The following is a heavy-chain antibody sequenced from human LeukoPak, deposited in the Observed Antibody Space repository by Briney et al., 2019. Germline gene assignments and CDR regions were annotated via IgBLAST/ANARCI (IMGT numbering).Heavy chain of an antibody. Sequence: GASVKVSCKASGYTFTSYGISWVRQAPGQGLEWMGWISAYNGNTNYAQKLQGRVTMTTDTSTSTAYMELRSLRSDDTAVYYCARDVSSGYVTPYNWFDTWGQGTLVTVSS. CDR1: GYTFTSYG. J-gene: IGHJ5*02. D-gene: IGHD3-22*01. V-gene: IGHV1-18*01. CDR3: ARDVSSGYVTPYNWFDT. CDR2: ISAYNGNT.